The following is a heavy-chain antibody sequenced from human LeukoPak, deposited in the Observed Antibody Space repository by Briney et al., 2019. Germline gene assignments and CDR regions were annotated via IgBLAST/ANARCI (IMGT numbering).Heavy chain of an antibody. D-gene: IGHD3-22*01. CDR2: INPNSGGT. CDR3: ARDRYDSSGYTFDY. V-gene: IGHV1-2*02. J-gene: IGHJ4*02. Sequence: ASVKVSCKASGYTFTGYYMHWVRQAPGQGLEWMGWINPNSGGTNYAQKFQGRVTMTRDTSISTAYMELSRLRSDDTAVYYCARDRYDSSGYTFDYWGQGTLVTV. CDR1: GYTFTGYY.